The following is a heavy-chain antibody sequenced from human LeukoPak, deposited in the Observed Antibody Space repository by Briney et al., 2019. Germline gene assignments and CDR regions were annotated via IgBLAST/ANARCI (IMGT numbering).Heavy chain of an antibody. CDR2: IVVGSGNT. V-gene: IGHV1-58*01. Sequence: SVKVSCKASGFTFTSSAVQWVRQARGQRLEWIGWIVVGSGNTNYAQKFQERVTITRDMSTSTAYMELSSLRSEDTAVYYCAKLYGGNRPTYYFDYWGQGTLVTVSS. CDR1: GFTFTSSA. CDR3: AKLYGGNRPTYYFDY. J-gene: IGHJ4*02. D-gene: IGHD4-23*01.